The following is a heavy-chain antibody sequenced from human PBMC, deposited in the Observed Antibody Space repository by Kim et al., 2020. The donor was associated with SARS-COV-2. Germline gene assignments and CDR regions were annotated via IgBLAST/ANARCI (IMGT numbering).Heavy chain of an antibody. J-gene: IGHJ6*02. V-gene: IGHV3-23*01. CDR1: GFSFSNYA. Sequence: GGSLRLSCAASGFSFSNYAMTWVRQAAGKGLEWISAIRGSGTKTWYVESVKGRFTISRDNSKNTLYLQMNSLRAEDTAVYYCAKDQYQGDYVLNGMDVWGHGTTVTVSS. CDR2: IRGSGTKT. D-gene: IGHD4-17*01. CDR3: AKDQYQGDYVLNGMDV.